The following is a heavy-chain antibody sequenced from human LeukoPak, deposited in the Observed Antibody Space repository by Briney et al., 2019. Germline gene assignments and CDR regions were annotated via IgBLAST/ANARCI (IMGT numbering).Heavy chain of an antibody. D-gene: IGHD6-19*01. Sequence: SETLSLTCGVSGGSFGSHFWSWIRQAPGKGLEWIGEVDHSGSTNYNPSLKSRVTMSLDTSKNQFSLTLTSVTAADTATYYCAKPFYRSGTGGFDSWGLGSLVIVSS. CDR2: VDHSGST. V-gene: IGHV4-34*01. J-gene: IGHJ4*02. CDR3: AKPFYRSGTGGFDS. CDR1: GGSFGSHF.